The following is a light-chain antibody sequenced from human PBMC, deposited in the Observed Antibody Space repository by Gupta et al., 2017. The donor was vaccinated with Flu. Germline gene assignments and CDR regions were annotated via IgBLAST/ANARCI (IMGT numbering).Light chain of an antibody. CDR3: GTWDASLAGGV. Sequence: QSVLTQPPSVSAPPGQKVTISCSGSSSNIGNDFVSWYQQFPGTAPKLLIYENTKRPSGIPDRFSGSKSGTSAALGITGLQTGDEAEYFCGTWDASLAGGVFGGGTKLTVL. J-gene: IGLJ2*01. CDR1: SSNIGNDF. V-gene: IGLV1-51*01. CDR2: ENT.